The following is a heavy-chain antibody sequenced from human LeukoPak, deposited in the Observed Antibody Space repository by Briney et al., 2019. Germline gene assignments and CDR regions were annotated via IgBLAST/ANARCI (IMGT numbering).Heavy chain of an antibody. V-gene: IGHV3-21*01. CDR1: GFTFSSYG. CDR3: ARTPYSSGWEPFDY. CDR2: ISSSSSYI. J-gene: IGHJ4*02. D-gene: IGHD6-19*01. Sequence: PGGSLRLSCAASGFTFSSYGMNWVRQAPGKGLEWVSSISSSSSYIYYADSVKGRFTISRDNAKNSLYLQMNSLRAEDTAVYYCARTPYSSGWEPFDYWGQGTLVTVSS.